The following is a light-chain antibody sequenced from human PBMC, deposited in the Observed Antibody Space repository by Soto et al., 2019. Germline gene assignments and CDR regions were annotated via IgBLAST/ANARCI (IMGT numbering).Light chain of an antibody. J-gene: IGKJ4*01. CDR3: QQYNNWPPLT. Sequence: EVLMTQSPATLSVSPGERATLSCRASQSVSSNLAWYQQKLGQAPRLLIYGASIRATGIPARFSGSGSGTDFTLTISSLQSEDFAVYLCQQYNNWPPLTFGGGTKVEIK. CDR2: GAS. V-gene: IGKV3D-15*01. CDR1: QSVSSN.